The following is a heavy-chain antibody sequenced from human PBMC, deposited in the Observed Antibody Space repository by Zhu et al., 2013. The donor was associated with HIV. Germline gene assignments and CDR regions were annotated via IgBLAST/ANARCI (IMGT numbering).Heavy chain of an antibody. V-gene: IGHV1-18*01. Sequence: VSCKASGYTFNTHGINWVRQAPGQGLEWMGWISAYNGNTNYVQKLQGRVTMITDTSTSTAYMELRSLRSDDTALYYCARGPVEPAATAIYYYMDVWGTGTAVTVSS. CDR2: ISAYNGNT. CDR3: ARGPVEPAATAIYYYMDV. D-gene: IGHD2-2*01. J-gene: IGHJ6*03. CDR1: GYTFNTHG.